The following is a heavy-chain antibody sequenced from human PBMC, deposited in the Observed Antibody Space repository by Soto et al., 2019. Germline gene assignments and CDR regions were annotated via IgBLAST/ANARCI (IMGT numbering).Heavy chain of an antibody. D-gene: IGHD1-7*01. V-gene: IGHV1-69*12. CDR3: ASHGITGTWVYYYGMDV. CDR1: GGTFSSYA. Sequence: QVQLVQSGAEVKKPGSSVKASCKASGGTFSSYAISWVRQAPGQGLEWMGGIIPIFGTANYAQKFQGRVTITADDSTSTAYMELSSLRSEDTAVYYCASHGITGTWVYYYGMDVWGQGTTVTVSS. J-gene: IGHJ6*02. CDR2: IIPIFGTA.